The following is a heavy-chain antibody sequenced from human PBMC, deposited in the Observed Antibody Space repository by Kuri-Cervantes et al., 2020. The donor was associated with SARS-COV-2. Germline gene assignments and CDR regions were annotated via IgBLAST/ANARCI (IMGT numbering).Heavy chain of an antibody. V-gene: IGHV1-2*04. CDR2: INPNSGGT. D-gene: IGHD1-26*01. Sequence: ASVKVSCQASGYTFTGYYMHWVRQAPGQGLEWMGWINPNSGGTNYAQKFQGWVTMTRDTSISTAYMVLSRLRSDDTAVYYCARSLLVGATLYLDYWGQGTLVTVSS. J-gene: IGHJ4*02. CDR1: GYTFTGYY. CDR3: ARSLLVGATLYLDY.